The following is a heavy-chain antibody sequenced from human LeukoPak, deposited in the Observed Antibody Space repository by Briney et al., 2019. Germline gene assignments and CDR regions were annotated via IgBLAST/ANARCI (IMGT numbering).Heavy chain of an antibody. D-gene: IGHD5-12*01. CDR2: INWNSNRI. V-gene: IGHV3-9*01. CDR3: AKDRGVATIVSPFGY. J-gene: IGHJ4*02. CDR1: GFTFDDYA. Sequence: PGGSLRLSCAASGFTFDDYAMHWVRQAPGKGLEWVSGINWNSNRISYADSVKGRFTISRDNAKNSLYLQMNSLRAEDTAVYYCAKDRGVATIVSPFGYWGQGTLVTVSS.